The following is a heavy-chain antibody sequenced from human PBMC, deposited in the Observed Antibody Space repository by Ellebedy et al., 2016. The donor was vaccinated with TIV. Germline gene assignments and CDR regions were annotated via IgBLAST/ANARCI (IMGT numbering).Heavy chain of an antibody. J-gene: IGHJ4*02. V-gene: IGHV3-53*01. CDR3: ASSPSQGY. Sequence: GESLKISYAASGFTVSNHYMSWVRQAPGTGLEWVSVIYSGGNTFYAESVKGRFTISRDSSQNTLYLQMDSLRAEDTAVYYCASSPSQGYWGQGTLVTVSS. CDR2: IYSGGNT. CDR1: GFTVSNHY.